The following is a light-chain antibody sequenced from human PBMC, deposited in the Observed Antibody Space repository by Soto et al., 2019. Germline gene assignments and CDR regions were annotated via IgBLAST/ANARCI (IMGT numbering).Light chain of an antibody. CDR2: DAS. V-gene: IGKV1-5*01. CDR3: QQYDNYPLT. Sequence: DIQMTQSPSTLSASVVDRVTITWLASQSVRSWLAWYQQKPGRAPKFLIYDASSLESGVPSRFSGSGSGTEFTLTISNLQPDDFATYYCQQYDNYPLTFGGGTKV. J-gene: IGKJ4*01. CDR1: QSVRSW.